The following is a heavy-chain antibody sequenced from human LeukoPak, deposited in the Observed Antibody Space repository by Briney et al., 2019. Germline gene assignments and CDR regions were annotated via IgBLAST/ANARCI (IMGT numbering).Heavy chain of an antibody. CDR3: ARDLTTVTKGMDV. D-gene: IGHD4-17*01. Sequence: SETLYLTCTVSGGSINGYHWSWIRQPPGKGLEWIGNIYSRGSTNYNPSLRSRVTISVDTSKNQFSVSLNSVTAADTAVYFCARDLTTVTKGMDVWGQGTTVTVSS. CDR1: GGSINGYH. V-gene: IGHV4-59*01. J-gene: IGHJ6*02. CDR2: IYSRGST.